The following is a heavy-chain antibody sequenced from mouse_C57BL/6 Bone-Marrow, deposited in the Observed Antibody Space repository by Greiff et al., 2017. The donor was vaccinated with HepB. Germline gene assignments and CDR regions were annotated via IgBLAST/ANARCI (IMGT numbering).Heavy chain of an antibody. D-gene: IGHD2-2*01. CDR1: GFTFSSYA. CDR2: ISDGGSYT. CDR3: ARDFYYGYDGYPFDY. Sequence: EVHLVESGGGLVKPGGSLKLSCAASGFTFSSYAMSWVRQTPEKRLEWVATISDGGSYTYYPDNVKGRFTISRDNAKNNLYLQMSHLKSEDTAMYYCARDFYYGYDGYPFDYWGQGTTLTVSS. J-gene: IGHJ2*01. V-gene: IGHV5-4*01.